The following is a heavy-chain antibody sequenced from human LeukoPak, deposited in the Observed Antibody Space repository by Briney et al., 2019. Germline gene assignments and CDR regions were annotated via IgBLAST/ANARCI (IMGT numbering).Heavy chain of an antibody. J-gene: IGHJ4*02. CDR1: GFTFRSES. V-gene: IGHV3-74*01. D-gene: IGHD5-24*01. Sequence: GSLRLSCAASGFTFRSESMNWVRRAPGKGLEWVSRINVEGTTTTYADSVEGRFTISRDENTLYLQMNHLRVDDTAVYYCTRGREEPFDYWGQGTLVTVSS. CDR3: TRGREEPFDY. CDR2: INVEGTTT.